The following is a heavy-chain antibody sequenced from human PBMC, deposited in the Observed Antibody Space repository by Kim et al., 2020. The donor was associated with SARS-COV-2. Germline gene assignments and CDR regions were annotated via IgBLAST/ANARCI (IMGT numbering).Heavy chain of an antibody. D-gene: IGHD2-15*01. CDR2: ISTGGSEE. CDR1: GFTFSPYW. V-gene: IGHV3-7*01. CDR3: AKEEFCSGGPCFPDY. Sequence: GGSLRLSCAASGFTFSPYWMNWVRQAPGKGLQWVASISTGGSEEQYVDSVKGRFTISRDDSKNSLSLQMNSLRAEATAIYYCAKEEFCSGGPCFPDYSGPGILVTVSS. J-gene: IGHJ4*02.